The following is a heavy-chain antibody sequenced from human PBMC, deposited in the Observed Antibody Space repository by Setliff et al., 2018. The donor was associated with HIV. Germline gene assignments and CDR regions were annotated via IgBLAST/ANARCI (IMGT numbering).Heavy chain of an antibody. V-gene: IGHV1-8*02. CDR2: MNPNSGNT. J-gene: IGHJ4*02. CDR3: ARGRYCTTLSCPYYFDY. CDR1: GYTFTSND. Sequence: ASVKVSCKASGYTFTSNDINWVRQATGQGLEWMGWMNPNSGNTGYAQKFQGRVTMTRNTSISTVYMELNSLRSGDTAVYYCARGRYCTTLSCPYYFDYWGQGTLVTVSS. D-gene: IGHD2-8*01.